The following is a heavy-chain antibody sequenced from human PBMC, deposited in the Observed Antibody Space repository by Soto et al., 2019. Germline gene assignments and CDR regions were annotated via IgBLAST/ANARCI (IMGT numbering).Heavy chain of an antibody. CDR2: ISSSSSTI. V-gene: IGHV3-48*01. CDR3: ARVGLPYCRSTSCYAFEI. D-gene: IGHD2-2*01. Sequence: PGGSLRLSCAASGFTFSSYAMSWVHQAPGKGLEWVSYISSSSSTIYYADSVKGRFTISRDNAKNSLYLQMNSLRAGDTAVYYCARVGLPYCRSTSCYAFEIWGQGTMVPVSS. CDR1: GFTFSSYA. J-gene: IGHJ3*02.